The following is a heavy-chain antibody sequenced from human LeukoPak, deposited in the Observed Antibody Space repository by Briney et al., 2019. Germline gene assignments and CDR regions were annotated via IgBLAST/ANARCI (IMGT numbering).Heavy chain of an antibody. J-gene: IGHJ4*02. CDR3: VSAYGGLLDY. CDR2: ISGSGSTI. V-gene: IGHV3-48*03. Sequence: GGSLRLSCAASGFTFSSYEMNWVRQAPGKGLEWVSYISGSGSTIYYADSVKGRFTISRDNAKISLYLQINSLRAEDTAIYYCVSAYGGLLDYWGQGILVTVSS. CDR1: GFTFSSYE. D-gene: IGHD3-10*01.